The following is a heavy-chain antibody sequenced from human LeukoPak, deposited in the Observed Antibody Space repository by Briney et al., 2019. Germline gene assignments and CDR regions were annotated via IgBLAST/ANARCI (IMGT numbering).Heavy chain of an antibody. J-gene: IGHJ3*02. Sequence: PGGSLRLSCAASGFTFSDHDMDWVRQAPGKGLEWVANIKQDGSEKYYVDSVKGRFTISRDNAKNSLYLQMNSLRAEDTAVYYCARVGYYDNSGYYPDLGTIDIWGQGTMVTVSS. CDR2: IKQDGSEK. D-gene: IGHD3-22*01. CDR3: ARVGYYDNSGYYPDLGTIDI. CDR1: GFTFSDHD. V-gene: IGHV3-7*01.